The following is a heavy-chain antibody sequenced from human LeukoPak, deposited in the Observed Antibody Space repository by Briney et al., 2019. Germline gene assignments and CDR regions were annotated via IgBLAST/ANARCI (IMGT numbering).Heavy chain of an antibody. CDR1: GFTFSDHH. CDR3: AAVRGVMGY. D-gene: IGHD3-10*02. J-gene: IGHJ4*02. Sequence: PGGSLRPSCAASGFTFSDHHMDWVRQAPGKGLEWVGRIRDKADSYTTEYAASVKGRFTISRDDSKNSLSLQMNSLKTEDTAVYYCAAVRGVMGYWGQGTLVTVSS. CDR2: IRDKADSYTT. V-gene: IGHV3-72*01.